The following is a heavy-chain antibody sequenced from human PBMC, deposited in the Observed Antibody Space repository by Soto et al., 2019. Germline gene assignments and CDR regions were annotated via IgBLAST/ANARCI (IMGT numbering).Heavy chain of an antibody. D-gene: IGHD6-19*01. CDR3: ARDSIAVAGNAFDI. V-gene: IGHV1-2*04. J-gene: IGHJ3*02. CDR1: GYTFTGYY. Sequence: ASVKVSCKASGYTFTGYYMHWVLQAPGQGLEWMGWINPNSGGTNYAQKFQGWVTMTRDTSISTAYMELSRLRSDDTAVYYCARDSIAVAGNAFDIWGQGTMVTVSS. CDR2: INPNSGGT.